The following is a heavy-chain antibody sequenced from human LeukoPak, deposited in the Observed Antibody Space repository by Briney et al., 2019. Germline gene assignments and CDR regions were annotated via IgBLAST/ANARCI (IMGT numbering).Heavy chain of an antibody. CDR1: GYTFTTSY. J-gene: IGHJ4*02. CDR2: IYPNSGAT. V-gene: IGHV1-2*02. Sequence: ASVNVSCKSSGYTFTTSYLYWVRQPPGQGLGSMGWIYPNSGATRSAQKFEGRVTMTRDTSISTACMELSNLNSDDTAVYYCARDGPSMMVEFDYWGQGTLVTVSS. D-gene: IGHD3-22*01. CDR3: ARDGPSMMVEFDY.